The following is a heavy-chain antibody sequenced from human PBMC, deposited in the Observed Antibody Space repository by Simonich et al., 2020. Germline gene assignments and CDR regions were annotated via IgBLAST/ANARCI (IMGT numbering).Heavy chain of an antibody. D-gene: IGHD7-27*01. CDR3: ARGRLTGDKGAFDI. CDR1: GYTFTGYY. CDR2: SNPNSGGT. Sequence: QVQLVQSGAEVKKPGASVKVSCKASGYTFTGYYMHWVRQAPGQGLEWMGRSNPNSGGTNYAQKLKGRVTMTRDTSISTAYMELSRLRSDDTAVYYCARGRLTGDKGAFDIWGQGTMVTVSS. J-gene: IGHJ3*02. V-gene: IGHV1-2*02.